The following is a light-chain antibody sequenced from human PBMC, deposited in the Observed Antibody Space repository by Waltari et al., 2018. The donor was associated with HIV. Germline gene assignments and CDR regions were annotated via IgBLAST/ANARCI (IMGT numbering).Light chain of an antibody. CDR3: GTWDSSLNTPV. V-gene: IGLV1-51*01. CDR2: DNN. CDR1: PSHIATTY. J-gene: IGLJ2*01. Sequence: QPVLTQPPSVSAAPGRSVTIPCSRSPSHIATTYVSLYQQIPGTAPKLLIYDNNKRPSGIPERFSGSKSATSATLGITGLQTGDEAEYFCGTWDSSLNTPVFGGGSRLTVL.